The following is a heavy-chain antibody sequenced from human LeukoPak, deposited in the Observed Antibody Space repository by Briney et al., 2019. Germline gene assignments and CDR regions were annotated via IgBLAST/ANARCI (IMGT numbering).Heavy chain of an antibody. CDR2: ISHSGST. J-gene: IGHJ5*02. D-gene: IGHD1-1*01. CDR3: AGRGNWNWFDP. Sequence: SETLSLTCAVYGGSFSGYYWSWIRQPPGKGLEWIGEISHSGSTNYNPSLKSRVTISVDTSKNQFSLKLSSVTAADTAVYYCAGRGNWNWFDPWGQGTLVTVSS. V-gene: IGHV4-34*01. CDR1: GGSFSGYY.